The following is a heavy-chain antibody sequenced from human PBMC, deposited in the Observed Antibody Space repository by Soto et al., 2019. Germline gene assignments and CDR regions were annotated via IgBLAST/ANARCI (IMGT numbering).Heavy chain of an antibody. CDR1: GGSISSGGYY. CDR2: IYYSGST. V-gene: IGHV4-31*03. CDR3: AVRVRGAADCQH. J-gene: IGHJ1*01. Sequence: QVQLQESGPGLVKPSQTLSLTCTVSGGSISSGGYYWSWIRQHPGKGLEWIGYIYYSGSTYYNPSLKSRVTISVDTSNNQCSLKLSSVTAADTAVYYCAVRVRGAADCQHWGQGTLVTVSS. D-gene: IGHD3-10*01.